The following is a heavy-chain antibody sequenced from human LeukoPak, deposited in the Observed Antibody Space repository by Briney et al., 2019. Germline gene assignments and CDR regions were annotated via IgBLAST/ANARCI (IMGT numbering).Heavy chain of an antibody. CDR3: ATSGGSGSHLYYFVY. CDR2: IWYDGSNK. V-gene: IGHV3-33*01. J-gene: IGHJ4*02. Sequence: GGSLRLSCAASGFTFSSYGMHWVRQAPGKGLEWVAVIWYDGSNKYYADSVKGRFTISRDNSKNTLYLQMNSLRAEDTAVYYCATSGGSGSHLYYFVYWGQGTLVTVSS. D-gene: IGHD1-26*01. CDR1: GFTFSSYG.